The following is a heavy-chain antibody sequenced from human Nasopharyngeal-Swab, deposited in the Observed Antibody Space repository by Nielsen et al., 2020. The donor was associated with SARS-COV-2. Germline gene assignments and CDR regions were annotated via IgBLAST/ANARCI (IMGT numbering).Heavy chain of an antibody. Sequence: WIRQPPGKGLEWVSAISGSGGSTYYTDSVKGRFTISRDNAKNSLYLQMNSLRAEDTAVYYCARDLNPSYSRAFDYWGRGTLVTVSS. CDR2: ISGSGGST. D-gene: IGHD6-13*01. V-gene: IGHV3-11*04. J-gene: IGHJ4*02. CDR3: ARDLNPSYSRAFDY.